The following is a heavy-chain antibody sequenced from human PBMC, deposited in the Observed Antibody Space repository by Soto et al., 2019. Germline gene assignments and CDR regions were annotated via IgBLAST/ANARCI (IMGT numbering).Heavy chain of an antibody. J-gene: IGHJ4*02. Sequence: PGGSLRLSCSASGFTFSIHGMHWVRQAPGKGLEWVSLVWYDGSNENYADSVKGRFTVSRDNSKNTLYLEMNSLTAEDTAVYYCARGPKLGDVGSHYDYRGPGTLVTVSS. CDR1: GFTFSIHG. CDR2: VWYDGSNE. V-gene: IGHV3-33*01. D-gene: IGHD3-10*01. CDR3: ARGPKLGDVGSHYDY.